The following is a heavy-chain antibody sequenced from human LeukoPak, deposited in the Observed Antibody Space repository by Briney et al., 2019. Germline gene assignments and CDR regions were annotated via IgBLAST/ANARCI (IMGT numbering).Heavy chain of an antibody. D-gene: IGHD6-6*01. CDR1: GFTFSSYA. J-gene: IGHJ6*03. CDR2: ISGSGGST. V-gene: IGHV3-23*01. CDR3: AKGGELARGYYYYMDV. Sequence: GGSLRLSCAASGFTFSSYAMSWVRQAPGKGLEWVSAISGSGGSTYYADSVKGRFTISRDNSKNTLYLQMNSLRAEDTAVYYCAKGGELARGYYYYMDVWGKGTTVTVSS.